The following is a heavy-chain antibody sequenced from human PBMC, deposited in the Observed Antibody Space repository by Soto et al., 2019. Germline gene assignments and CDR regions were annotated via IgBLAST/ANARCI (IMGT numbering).Heavy chain of an antibody. CDR3: ARGRVGVTLYRDFDY. CDR1: VGSISSINYH. V-gene: IGHV4-39*01. D-gene: IGHD1-26*01. CDR2: LYSSGQT. J-gene: IGHJ4*02. Sequence: SETLSLTCSVSVGSISSINYHWGWIRQSPGKGLEWIGSLYSSGQTYYKPSLKSRVTISGDTSKNQFSLKLSSVTAADTAVYYCARGRVGVTLYRDFDYWGQGTLVTVSS.